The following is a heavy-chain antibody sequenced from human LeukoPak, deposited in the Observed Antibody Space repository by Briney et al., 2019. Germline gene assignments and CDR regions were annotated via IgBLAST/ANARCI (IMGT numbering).Heavy chain of an antibody. CDR1: GYTFTIYG. D-gene: IGHD1-26*01. J-gene: IGHJ4*02. CDR3: ARDLTSIVGATEVDY. CDR2: ISAYNGNT. V-gene: IGHV1-18*01. Sequence: ASVTVSFTSSGYTFTIYGISWVRQAPGQGLEWMGWISAYNGNTNYAQKLQGRVTMTTDTSTSTAYMELRSLRSDDTAVYYCARDLTSIVGATEVDYWGQGTLVTVSS.